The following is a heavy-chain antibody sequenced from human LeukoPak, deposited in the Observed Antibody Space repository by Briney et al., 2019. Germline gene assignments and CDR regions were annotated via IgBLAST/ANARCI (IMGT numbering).Heavy chain of an antibody. D-gene: IGHD1-26*01. CDR2: ISYDGSNK. Sequence: PGGSLRLSCAASGFTFSSYGMHWVRQAPGKGLEWVAVISYDGSNKYYADSVKGRFTISRDNSKNTLYLQMNSLRVDDSATYYCVGEVGSRQMNSWGQGTLVTVSS. J-gene: IGHJ5*02. CDR1: GFTFSSYG. V-gene: IGHV3-30*03. CDR3: VGEVGSRQMNS.